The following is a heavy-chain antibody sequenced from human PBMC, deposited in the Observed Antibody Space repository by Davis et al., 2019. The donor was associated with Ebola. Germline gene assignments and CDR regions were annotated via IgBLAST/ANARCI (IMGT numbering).Heavy chain of an antibody. CDR1: GGSISSYY. CDR3: ASASLMVSASPWFDP. Sequence: MPSETLSLTCTVSGGSISSYYWSWIRQPPGKGLEWIGYIYYSGSTNYNPSLKSRVTISVDTSKNQFSLKLSSVTAADTAVYYCASASLMVSASPWFDPWGQGTLVTVSS. J-gene: IGHJ5*02. D-gene: IGHD2-8*01. V-gene: IGHV4-59*01. CDR2: IYYSGST.